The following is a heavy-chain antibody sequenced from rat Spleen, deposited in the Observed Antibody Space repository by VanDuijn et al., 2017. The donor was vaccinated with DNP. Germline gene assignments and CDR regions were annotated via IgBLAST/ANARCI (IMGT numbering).Heavy chain of an antibody. D-gene: IGHD1-2*01. Sequence: EVQLVESGGGLVQPGRSLKLSCAASGFSFHDSWMGWVRQAPGKGLEWIGEISPDGTTTTYISSLKDKFTISRDNAQNTLYLQMSKLGSEDTAIYYCARGRLYPHYAMDAWGQGTSVTVSS. CDR1: GFSFHDSW. CDR2: ISPDGTTT. CDR3: ARGRLYPHYAMDA. V-gene: IGHV4-2*01. J-gene: IGHJ4*01.